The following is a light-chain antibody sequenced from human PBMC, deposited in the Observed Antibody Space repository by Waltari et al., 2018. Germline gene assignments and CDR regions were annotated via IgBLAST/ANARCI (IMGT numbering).Light chain of an antibody. J-gene: IGKJ3*01. CDR3: QQYNSYSFT. V-gene: IGKV1-5*03. Sequence: DIQMTQSPSTLSASVGDRVTITCRASQTIGNWLAWYQQKPGKAPKLLIYKASSLQSGVPSRFSGSGSGTEFTLTISSLQPDDCATYYCQQYNSYSFTFGPGTTVDIK. CDR2: KAS. CDR1: QTIGNW.